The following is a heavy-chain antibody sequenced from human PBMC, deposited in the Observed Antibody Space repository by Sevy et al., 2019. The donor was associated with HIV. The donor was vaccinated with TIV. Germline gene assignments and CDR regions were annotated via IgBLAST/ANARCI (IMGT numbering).Heavy chain of an antibody. V-gene: IGHV3-23*01. CDR2: ISGSGGNT. CDR1: GFPFSSFA. D-gene: IGHD3-3*01. CDR3: VKDKSAGVVDFDF. J-gene: IGHJ4*02. Sequence: GGSLRLSCAASGFPFSSFAMSWVRQAPGKGLEWVSVISGSGGNTYYADSMKGRFTISRDNPKNTVYLQINSLRVEDTAVYYCVKDKSAGVVDFDFWGQGSLVTVSS.